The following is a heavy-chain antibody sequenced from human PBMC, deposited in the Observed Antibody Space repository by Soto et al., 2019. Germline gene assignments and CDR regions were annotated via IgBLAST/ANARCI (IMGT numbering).Heavy chain of an antibody. V-gene: IGHV2-5*02. J-gene: IGHJ4*02. D-gene: IGHD2-2*01. CDR3: AHAYCSSTSCYSFDY. Sequence: SGPTLVHPTQPLTLTCTFSGFSLSPSGVGGGWIRQPPGKALEWLALIYWDDDKSYSPYLKSRLTITKDTSKNQVVLTMTNMDPVHTATYYCAHAYCSSTSCYSFDYWGQGTLVTVSS. CDR1: GFSLSPSGVG. CDR2: IYWDDDK.